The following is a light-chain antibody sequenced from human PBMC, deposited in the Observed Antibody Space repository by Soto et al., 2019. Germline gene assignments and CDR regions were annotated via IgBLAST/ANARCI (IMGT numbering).Light chain of an antibody. V-gene: IGLV1-44*01. CDR3: AAWDDSLNGYV. Sequence: QPVLTQSPSASGTPGQRVTISCSGSSSNIGTNTVNWYQQLPGTAPKLLIYGDNQRPSGVPDRFSGSKSGTSASLAISGLQSEDEADYYCAAWDDSLNGYVFAAGT. J-gene: IGLJ1*01. CDR1: SSNIGTNT. CDR2: GDN.